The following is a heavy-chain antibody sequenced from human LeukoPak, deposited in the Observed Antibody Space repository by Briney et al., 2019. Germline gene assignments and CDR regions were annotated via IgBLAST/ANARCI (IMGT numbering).Heavy chain of an antibody. V-gene: IGHV4-4*02. J-gene: IGHJ4*02. CDR2: IDHSGST. D-gene: IGHD4-17*01. CDR1: GGSISSSNW. CDR3: ASLRILDDYGDYSY. Sequence: SGTLSLTCAVSGGSISSSNWWNWVRQPPGKGLEWIGEIDHSGSTNYNPSLKSRVTISVDKSNNQFSLKLSSVTAADTAVYYCASLRILDDYGDYSYWGQGTLVTVSS.